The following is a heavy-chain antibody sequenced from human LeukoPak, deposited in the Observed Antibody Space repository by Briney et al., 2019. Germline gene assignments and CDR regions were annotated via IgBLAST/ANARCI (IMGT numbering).Heavy chain of an antibody. CDR1: GYSISSGYY. D-gene: IGHD3-9*01. CDR3: ARPYFGPNWFDP. V-gene: IGHV4-38-2*02. J-gene: IGHJ5*02. Sequence: SETLSLTCTVSGYSISSGYYWGWIRQPPGKGLEWIGSIYHSGSTYYNPSLKSRVTISVDTSKNQFSLKLSSVTAADTAVYYCARPYFGPNWFDPWGQGTLVTVSS. CDR2: IYHSGST.